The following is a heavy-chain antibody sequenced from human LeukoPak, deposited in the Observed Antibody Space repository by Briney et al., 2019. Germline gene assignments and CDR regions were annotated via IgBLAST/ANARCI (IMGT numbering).Heavy chain of an antibody. D-gene: IGHD6-6*01. Sequence: PSETLSLTCTVSGDSINSYFWSWIRQPPGKGLEWIGYISYSGSTNYNPSLKSRVTISLDTSKNQFSLKLSSVTAADTAIYYCARDFSSSSTVYYYYYMDVWGKGTTVTVSS. CDR1: GDSINSYF. V-gene: IGHV4-59*12. CDR3: ARDFSSSSTVYYYYYMDV. CDR2: ISYSGST. J-gene: IGHJ6*03.